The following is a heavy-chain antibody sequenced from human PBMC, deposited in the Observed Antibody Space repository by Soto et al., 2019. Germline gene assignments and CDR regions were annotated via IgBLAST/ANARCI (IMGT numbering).Heavy chain of an antibody. V-gene: IGHV3-30*03. J-gene: IGHJ6*02. CDR1: GFTFNSYG. D-gene: IGHD1-26*01. Sequence: RRLSCAASGFTFNSYGMHWVRQGPGNGLEWVAFISYDSTKTYYADSVKGRFTISRDNSNSALYVQMNSLTGEDTAVYYCARTRSAWSDFHYYSLDVWGQGTTVTVS. CDR3: ARTRSAWSDFHYYSLDV. CDR2: ISYDSTKT.